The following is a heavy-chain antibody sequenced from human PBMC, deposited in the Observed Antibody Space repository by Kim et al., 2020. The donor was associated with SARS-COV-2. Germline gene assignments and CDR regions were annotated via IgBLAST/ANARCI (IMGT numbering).Heavy chain of an antibody. CDR3: ARGSGIAAAGTVDY. Sequence: GGSLRLSCAASGFTFSSYDMHWVRQATGKGLEWVSAIGTAGDTYYPGSVKARFTISRENAKNSLYLQMNSLRAGDTAVYYCARGSGIAAAGTVDYWGQGTLLTVSS. CDR2: IGTAGDT. D-gene: IGHD6-13*01. V-gene: IGHV3-13*04. CDR1: GFTFSSYD. J-gene: IGHJ4*02.